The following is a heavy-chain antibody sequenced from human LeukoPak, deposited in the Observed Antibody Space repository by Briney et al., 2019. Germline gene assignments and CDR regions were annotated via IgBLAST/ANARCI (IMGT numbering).Heavy chain of an antibody. Sequence: HPGRSLRLSCAASGFTFSSYGMHWVRQAPGKGLEWVAVISYDGTNKYYADSVKGRFTISRDNSKNTLYLQMNSLRAEDTAVYYCAKDHPYGSGSRPTIQSYYMDVWGKGTTVTVSS. CDR2: ISYDGTNK. CDR3: AKDHPYGSGSRPTIQSYYMDV. D-gene: IGHD3-10*01. V-gene: IGHV3-30*18. J-gene: IGHJ6*03. CDR1: GFTFSSYG.